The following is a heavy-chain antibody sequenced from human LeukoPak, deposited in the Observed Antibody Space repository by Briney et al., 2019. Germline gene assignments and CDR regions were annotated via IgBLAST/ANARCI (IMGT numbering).Heavy chain of an antibody. J-gene: IGHJ4*02. CDR1: GFTFSSYS. CDR3: ARDFAGHCSSSNCYADY. D-gene: IGHD2-2*01. Sequence: GGSLRLSCAVSGFTFSSYSMNWVRQAPGKGLEWVSSISISSRYIYYADSVKGRFTISSDNAKNSLYLQLSSLRAEDTAVYYCARDFAGHCSSSNCYADYWGQGTLVTVSS. V-gene: IGHV3-21*01. CDR2: ISISSRYI.